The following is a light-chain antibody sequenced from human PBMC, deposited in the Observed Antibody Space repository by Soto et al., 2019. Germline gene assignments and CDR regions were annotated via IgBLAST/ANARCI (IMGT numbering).Light chain of an antibody. CDR2: AAS. CDR1: QGIASY. J-gene: IGKJ5*01. CDR3: QQLNNYPIT. Sequence: DIQLTQSPSFLSASVGDRVTITCRASQGIASYLAWYQRKPGKAPKLLIYAASTLQSGVPSRFSGNRSGTEFTLTISCLQPEDFATYYCQQLNNYPITFGQGTRLEIK. V-gene: IGKV1-9*01.